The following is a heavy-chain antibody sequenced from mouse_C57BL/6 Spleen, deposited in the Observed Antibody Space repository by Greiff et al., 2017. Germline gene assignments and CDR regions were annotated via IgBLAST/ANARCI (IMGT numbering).Heavy chain of an antibody. J-gene: IGHJ2*01. D-gene: IGHD1-1*02. CDR1: GYTFTSYW. CDR3: AKSYAGYLDY. Sequence: QVQLLQPGAELVKPGASVKLSCKASGYTFTSYWMHWVKQWPGQGLEWIGMIHLNSGSTNYNEKFKSMATLTVDKSTSTAYIKLSSLTSEDSTVYCCAKSYAGYLDYWGQGTTLTVSS. V-gene: IGHV1-64*01. CDR2: IHLNSGST.